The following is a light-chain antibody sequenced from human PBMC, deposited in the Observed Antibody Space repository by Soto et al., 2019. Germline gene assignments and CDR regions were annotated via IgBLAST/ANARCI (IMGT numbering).Light chain of an antibody. CDR2: GAS. V-gene: IGKV3-15*01. J-gene: IGKJ2*01. CDR3: QQYNNWPFT. Sequence: ELVLTQSPATLSVSPGERATLSCRASQSVSSNLAWYQQKPGQAPRLLIYGASTRATGIPARFSGSGSGTEFTLTISSLQSEDFAIYYCQQYNNWPFTFGQGTKLVIK. CDR1: QSVSSN.